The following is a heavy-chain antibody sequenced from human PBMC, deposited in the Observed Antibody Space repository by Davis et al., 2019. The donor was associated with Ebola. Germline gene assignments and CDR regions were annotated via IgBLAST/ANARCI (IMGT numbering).Heavy chain of an antibody. J-gene: IGHJ4*02. V-gene: IGHV1-8*01. D-gene: IGHD3-22*01. CDR3: ARGRGHYESSGGDF. CDR1: AYTFTSYD. CDR2: CNAVNGNT. Sequence: ASVKVSCKASAYTFTSYDINWVRQATGQGLEWMGWCNAVNGNTKYSQQFQGRVTITRDTSTRTVYMELSSLRSEDTAVYYCARGRGHYESSGGDFWGQGTLVTVSS.